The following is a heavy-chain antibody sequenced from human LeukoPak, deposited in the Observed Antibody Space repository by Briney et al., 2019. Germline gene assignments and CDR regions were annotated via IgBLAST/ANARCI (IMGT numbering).Heavy chain of an antibody. CDR1: GGTFSSYA. Sequence: AASVKVSCKASGGTFSSYAISWVRQAPGQVLEWMGRITPILGIANYAQKFQGRVTITADKSTSTAYMELSSLRSEDTAVYYCAREPPGVAHKGFDYWGQGTLVTVSS. CDR2: ITPILGIA. V-gene: IGHV1-69*04. D-gene: IGHD2-21*01. J-gene: IGHJ4*02. CDR3: AREPPGVAHKGFDY.